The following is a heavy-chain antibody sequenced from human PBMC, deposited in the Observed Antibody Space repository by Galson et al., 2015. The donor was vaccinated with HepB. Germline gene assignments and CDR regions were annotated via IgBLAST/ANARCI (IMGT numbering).Heavy chain of an antibody. J-gene: IGHJ5*02. D-gene: IGHD6-13*01. CDR3: VRDNMGRIAAAVPNWFDP. CDR2: IIPTFGIA. CDR1: GGTFSSYG. Sequence: SVKVSCKASGGTFSSYGISWVRQAPGQGLEWMGGIIPTFGIANYAQKFQGRVTSTADESTSTAYMGLSSLRSEDTAVYYCVRDNMGRIAAAVPNWFDPWGQGTLVTVSS. V-gene: IGHV1-69*13.